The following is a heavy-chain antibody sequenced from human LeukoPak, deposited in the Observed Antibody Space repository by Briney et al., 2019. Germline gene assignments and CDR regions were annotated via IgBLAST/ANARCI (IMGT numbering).Heavy chain of an antibody. V-gene: IGHV3-11*06. Sequence: GGSLRLSCAASGFTFSDYYMSWIRQAPGKGLEWVSYISSSSSYTNHADSVKGRFTFSRDNDKNSLYLQMNSLRAEDTAVYYCARDPGIVGPPLGGQGTLVTVSS. D-gene: IGHD1-26*01. CDR1: GFTFSDYY. CDR3: ARDPGIVGPPL. J-gene: IGHJ4*02. CDR2: ISSSSSYT.